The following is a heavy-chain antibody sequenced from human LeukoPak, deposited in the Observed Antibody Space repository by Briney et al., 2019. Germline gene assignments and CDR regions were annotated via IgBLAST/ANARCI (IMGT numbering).Heavy chain of an antibody. Sequence: SETLSLTCTVSGGSISSGGYYWSWIRQHPGKGLEWIGYIYYSGSTYYNPSLKSRVTISVDTSKNQFSLKLSSVTAADTAVYYCARECYVTSSYSSGMDVWGQGPTVTVSS. CDR2: IYYSGST. CDR1: GGSISSGGYY. V-gene: IGHV4-31*03. J-gene: IGHJ6*02. D-gene: IGHD2-2*01. CDR3: ARECYVTSSYSSGMDV.